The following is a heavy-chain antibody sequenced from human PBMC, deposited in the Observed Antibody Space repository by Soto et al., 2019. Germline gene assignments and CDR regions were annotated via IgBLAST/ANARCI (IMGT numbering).Heavy chain of an antibody. V-gene: IGHV3-30*03. CDR2: ISYDGSNK. J-gene: IGHJ4*02. CDR1: GFTFSSYG. Sequence: TGGSLRLSCAASGFTFSSYGMHWVRQAPGKGLEWVAVISYDGSNKYYADSVRGRFTISRDNSKNTLYLQMNSLRAEDTAVYYCARDFGVVTYWGQGTLVTVSS. D-gene: IGHD3-3*01. CDR3: ARDFGVVTY.